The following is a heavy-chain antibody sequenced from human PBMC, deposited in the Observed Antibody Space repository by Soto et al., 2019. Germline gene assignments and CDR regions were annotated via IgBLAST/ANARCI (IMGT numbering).Heavy chain of an antibody. Sequence: ASVKVSCKASGYTFTSYAMHWVRQAPGQRLEWMGWINAGNGNTKYSQKFQGRVTITRDTSASTAYMELSSLRSEDTAVYYCAIRAGIAARPARDYYYYGMDVWGQGTTVTVS. CDR3: AIRAGIAARPARDYYYYGMDV. CDR2: INAGNGNT. J-gene: IGHJ6*02. D-gene: IGHD6-6*01. V-gene: IGHV1-3*01. CDR1: GYTFTSYA.